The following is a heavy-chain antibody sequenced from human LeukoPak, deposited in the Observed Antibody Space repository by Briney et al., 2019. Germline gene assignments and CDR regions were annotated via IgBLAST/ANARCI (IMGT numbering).Heavy chain of an antibody. D-gene: IGHD3-3*01. Sequence: SSETLSLTCTVSGGSISSYYWSWIRQPPGKGLEWIGYIYYSGSTNYNPSLKSRVTISVDTSKNQFSLKLSSVTAADTAVYYCARYLNYDFWSGKTPDAFDIWGQGTMVTVSS. CDR1: GGSISSYY. J-gene: IGHJ3*02. CDR2: IYYSGST. CDR3: ARYLNYDFWSGKTPDAFDI. V-gene: IGHV4-59*01.